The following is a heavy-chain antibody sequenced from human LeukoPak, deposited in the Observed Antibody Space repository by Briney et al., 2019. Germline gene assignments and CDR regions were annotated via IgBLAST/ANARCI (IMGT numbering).Heavy chain of an antibody. Sequence: SETLSLTCTVSGGSISSYNWCWIRNRPRQGMGWEGYIYYSGSTNFNHCLKSRVTISVETSNNQFSLKLSSVSAADTAVYYCAKQSSYSSGWYRSSLWVFDYWGQGTLVTVSS. J-gene: IGHJ4*02. V-gene: IGHV4-59*08. CDR2: IYYSGST. CDR3: AKQSSYSSGWYRSSLWVFDY. D-gene: IGHD6-19*01. CDR1: GGSISSYN.